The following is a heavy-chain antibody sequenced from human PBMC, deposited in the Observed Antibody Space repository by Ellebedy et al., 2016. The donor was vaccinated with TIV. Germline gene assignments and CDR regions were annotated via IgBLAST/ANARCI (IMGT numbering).Heavy chain of an antibody. CDR3: ARALAASGKVTYHFGMDV. Sequence: SETLSLXCAVSGVSISTSGWWSWVRQSPGTGLEWIGEIYHSGSNNYNPSLRSRVTISVDTSKNQVSLKLRSVTAADTALYYCARALAASGKVTYHFGMDVWGPGTTVTVSS. CDR1: GVSISTSGW. D-gene: IGHD6-13*01. J-gene: IGHJ6*02. CDR2: IYHSGSN. V-gene: IGHV4-4*02.